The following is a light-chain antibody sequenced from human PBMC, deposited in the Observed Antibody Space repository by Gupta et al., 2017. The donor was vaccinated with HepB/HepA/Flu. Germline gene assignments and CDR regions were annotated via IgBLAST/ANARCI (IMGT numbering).Light chain of an antibody. CDR3: QAWDTSIAV. V-gene: IGLV3-1*01. CDR2: QNN. Sequence: SYELTQPPSVSVSPGHTASIPCSGDRLGNKYAAWYQQKPGQSPVLVIYQNNKRPSGIPERFSGSSSGSTATLTISGTQTLDEAEYFCQAWDTSIAVFGGGTRLTVL. J-gene: IGLJ2*01. CDR1: RLGNKY.